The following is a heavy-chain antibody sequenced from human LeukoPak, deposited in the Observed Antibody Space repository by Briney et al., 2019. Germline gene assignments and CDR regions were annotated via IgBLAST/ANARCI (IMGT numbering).Heavy chain of an antibody. CDR1: GFTFSSYG. Sequence: QTGGSLRLSCAASGFTFSSYGMHWVRQAPGKGLEWVAFIRYDGSNKYYADSVKGRFTISRDNSKNTLYLQMNSLRAEDTAVYYCAKGGRLLLLPYYFDYWGQGTLVTVSS. V-gene: IGHV3-30*02. CDR2: IRYDGSNK. J-gene: IGHJ4*02. D-gene: IGHD3-22*01. CDR3: AKGGRLLLLPYYFDY.